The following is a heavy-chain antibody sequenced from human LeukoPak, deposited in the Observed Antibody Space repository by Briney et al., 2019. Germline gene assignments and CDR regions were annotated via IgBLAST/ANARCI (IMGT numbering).Heavy chain of an antibody. V-gene: IGHV1-69*05. D-gene: IGHD5-12*01. CDR1: GGTFSSYA. Sequence: ASVKVSCKASGGTFSSYAISWVRQAPGQGLEWMGRIIPIFGTPNYAQKFQGRVTITTDESTSTAYMELSSLRSEDTAVYYCARIAAGYSGYDGGDYWGQGTLVTVSS. J-gene: IGHJ4*02. CDR3: ARIAAGYSGYDGGDY. CDR2: IIPIFGTP.